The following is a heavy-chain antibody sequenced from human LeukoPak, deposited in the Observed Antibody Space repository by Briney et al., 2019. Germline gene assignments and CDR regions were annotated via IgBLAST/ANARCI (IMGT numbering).Heavy chain of an antibody. CDR1: AGSISAYY. CDR2: MYFSGST. CDR3: ANAASYSVDY. V-gene: IGHV4-59*05. D-gene: IGHD1-26*01. Sequence: SETLSLTCTVSAGSISAYYWTWIRQPPGKGLEWIGSMYFSGSTHYNPSLKSRVTISVDTSKNQFSLKLTSVTAADTAVYYCANAASYSVDYWGQGTLVTVSS. J-gene: IGHJ4*02.